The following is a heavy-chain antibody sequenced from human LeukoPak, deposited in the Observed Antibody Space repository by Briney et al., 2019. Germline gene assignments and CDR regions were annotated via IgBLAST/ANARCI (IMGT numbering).Heavy chain of an antibody. D-gene: IGHD1-1*01. CDR2: INHSGST. CDR1: GFTFSSFT. Sequence: GSLRLSCAASGFTFSSFTMNWVRQAPGKGLEWIGEINHSGSTNYNPSLKSRVTMSVDMSKNQFSLKLSFVTAADTAMYYCARRPRNGGNDDGRPGLDYWGHGTMVTVSS. V-gene: IGHV4-34*01. J-gene: IGHJ4*01. CDR3: ARRPRNGGNDDGRPGLDY.